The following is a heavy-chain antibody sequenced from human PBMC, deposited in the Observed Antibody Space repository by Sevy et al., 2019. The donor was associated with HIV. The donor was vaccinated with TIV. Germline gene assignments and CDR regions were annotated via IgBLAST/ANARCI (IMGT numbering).Heavy chain of an antibody. CDR1: GYSFTGYF. CDR2: MNPKSGDT. J-gene: IGHJ1*01. Sequence: ASVKVSCKASGYSFTGYFIYWLRQAPGQGLEWMGWMNPKSGDTNYALSFQGRVTMTGHPSISTAYMELSSLTPDDTAIYYCARVIRDSGTATRYFQHWGQGTLVTVSS. V-gene: IGHV1-2*02. CDR3: ARVIRDSGTATRYFQH. D-gene: IGHD1-1*01.